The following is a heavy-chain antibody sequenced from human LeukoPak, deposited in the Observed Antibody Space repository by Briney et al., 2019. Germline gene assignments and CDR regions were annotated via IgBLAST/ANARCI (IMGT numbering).Heavy chain of an antibody. CDR2: ISYDGGNK. V-gene: IGHV3-30-3*01. CDR3: ARVGMGGDYIWGSYRFDY. CDR1: GFTFSYYA. J-gene: IGHJ4*02. D-gene: IGHD3-16*02. Sequence: GGSLRLSCAASGFTFSYYAMHWVRQAPGKGLEWVAVISYDGGNKYYADSVKGRFTISRDNSKNTLYLQMNSLRAEDTAVYYCARVGMGGDYIWGSYRFDYWGQGTLVTVSS.